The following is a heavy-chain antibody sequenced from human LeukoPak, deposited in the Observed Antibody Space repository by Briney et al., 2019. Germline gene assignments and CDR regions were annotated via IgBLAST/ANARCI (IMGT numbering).Heavy chain of an antibody. V-gene: IGHV3-48*01. D-gene: IGHD3-10*01. CDR3: ARDEARYYYGSGSYV. Sequence: PGGSLRLSCAASGFKFSSYSMKWVRQAPGKGLEWVSYISSSSSTIYYADSVKGRFTISRDNAKNSLYLQMNSLRAEDTAVYYCARDEARYYYGSGSYVWGQGTLVTVSS. CDR2: ISSSSSTI. J-gene: IGHJ4*02. CDR1: GFKFSSYS.